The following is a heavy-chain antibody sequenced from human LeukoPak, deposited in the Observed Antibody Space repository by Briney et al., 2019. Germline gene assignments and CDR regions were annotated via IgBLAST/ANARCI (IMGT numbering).Heavy chain of an antibody. D-gene: IGHD4-17*01. CDR3: ATAHDYGERTYYYYYMDV. CDR2: IIPIFGTA. V-gene: IGHV1-69*01. CDR1: GGTFSSYA. Sequence: SVKVSCKASGGTFSSYAISWVRQAPGQGLEWMGGIIPIFGTANYAQKFQGRVTITADEYTSTAYMELSSLRSEDTAVYYCATAHDYGERTYYYYYMDVWGKGTTVTVSS. J-gene: IGHJ6*03.